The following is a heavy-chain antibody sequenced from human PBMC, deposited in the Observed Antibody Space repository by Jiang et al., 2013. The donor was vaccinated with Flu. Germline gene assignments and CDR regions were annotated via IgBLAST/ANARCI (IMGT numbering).Heavy chain of an antibody. Sequence: IIYPGDSDTRYSPSFQGQVTISADKSISTAYLQWSSLKASDTAMYYCARGHVEVVTAIPDYWGQGTLVTVLL. CDR3: ARGHVEVVTAIPDY. V-gene: IGHV5-51*01. CDR2: IYPGDSDT. D-gene: IGHD2-21*02. J-gene: IGHJ4*02.